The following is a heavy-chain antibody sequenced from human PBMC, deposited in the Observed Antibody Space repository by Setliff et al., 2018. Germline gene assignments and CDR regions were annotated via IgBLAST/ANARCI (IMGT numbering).Heavy chain of an antibody. Sequence: ASVKVSCKASAFTKYYVHWVRQAPGQGLEWMGIIHPSGGSTTYAQKFQGRVTMTRDTSTGTVNMELSSLRSEDTAVYYCASYGRYCYGGSCYYFDYWGQGTLVTVSS. CDR3: ASYGRYCYGGSCYYFDY. J-gene: IGHJ4*02. CDR1: AFTKYY. V-gene: IGHV1-46*01. CDR2: IHPSGGST. D-gene: IGHD2-15*01.